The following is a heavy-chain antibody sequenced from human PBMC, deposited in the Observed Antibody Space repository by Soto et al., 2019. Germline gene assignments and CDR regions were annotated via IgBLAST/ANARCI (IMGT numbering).Heavy chain of an antibody. CDR1: GFTFSTYG. D-gene: IGHD1-1*01. J-gene: IGHJ6*02. V-gene: IGHV3-30*18. CDR3: AKDRPGTSLLYGMDV. CDR2: IWFDGGNK. Sequence: QVQLVESGGGVVQPGRSLRLSCAASGFTFSTYGMHWVRQAPGKGLEWVSVIWFDGGNKYYADSVKGRFTISRDNSKNTLYLQMNSVRPEDTAVYYCAKDRPGTSLLYGMDVWGQGTTVTVSS.